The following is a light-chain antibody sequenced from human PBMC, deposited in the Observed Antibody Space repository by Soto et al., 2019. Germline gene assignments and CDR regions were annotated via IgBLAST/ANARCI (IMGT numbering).Light chain of an antibody. CDR3: QQSSRTSPVT. CDR2: GAS. Sequence: DIPMTQSPSSLPASVGDSVTMTCRASQTISSFLNWYQQKPGTPPKLLIYGASRLQSGVPSRFSGSGSGTDFALTISSLQPEDFATYYCQQSSRTSPVTFGGGTTVEIK. V-gene: IGKV1-39*01. CDR1: QTISSF. J-gene: IGKJ4*01.